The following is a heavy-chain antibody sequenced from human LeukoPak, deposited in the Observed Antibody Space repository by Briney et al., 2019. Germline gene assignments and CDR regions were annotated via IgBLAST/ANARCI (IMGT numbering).Heavy chain of an antibody. J-gene: IGHJ4*02. CDR3: AKDKWELPEVSD. V-gene: IGHV3-23*01. D-gene: IGHD1-26*01. Sequence: HPGGSLRLFCAASGFTFSSYAMSCVRRAPGKGLEWVSAISGSGGSTYYADSVKGRFTISRGNSKNTLYLQMISLRDDDTAVYYCAKDKWELPEVSDWGQGTLVTVSS. CDR2: ISGSGGST. CDR1: GFTFSSYA.